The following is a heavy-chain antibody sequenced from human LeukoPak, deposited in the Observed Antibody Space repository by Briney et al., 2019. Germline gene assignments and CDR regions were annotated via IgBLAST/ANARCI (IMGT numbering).Heavy chain of an antibody. D-gene: IGHD3-10*02. CDR3: ARDLFHGIDV. Sequence: GGSLRLSCAASGFTFSTYTFNWVRQAPGRGLEWVASISGSSSYIFYAESVRGRFTISRDNAQYSVYLQMTSLRAEDTAVYYCARDLFHGIDVWGQGAPVTVSS. CDR1: GFTFSTYT. CDR2: ISGSSSYI. J-gene: IGHJ6*02. V-gene: IGHV3-21*01.